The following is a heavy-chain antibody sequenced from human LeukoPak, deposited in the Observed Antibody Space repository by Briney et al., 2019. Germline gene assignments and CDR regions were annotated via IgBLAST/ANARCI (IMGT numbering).Heavy chain of an antibody. D-gene: IGHD2-2*01. V-gene: IGHV4-34*01. CDR1: GGSFSGYY. CDR2: INRSGST. CDR3: GRTCYVNRPYYRDV. Sequence: SETLSLTCAVCGGSFSGYYWSWIRQPPGKGLEWIGEINRSGSTNYNPSLKRRVTISVDTSKNQFSLKLSSVTAADTAVYYCGRTCYVNRPYYRDVWGKGTTVTVSS. J-gene: IGHJ6*03.